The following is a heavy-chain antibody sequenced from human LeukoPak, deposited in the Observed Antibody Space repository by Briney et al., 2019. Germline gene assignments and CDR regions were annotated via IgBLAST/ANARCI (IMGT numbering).Heavy chain of an antibody. D-gene: IGHD3-9*01. CDR2: ISHNGST. J-gene: IGHJ5*02. CDR1: AGSFTTFL. V-gene: IGHV4-34*01. Sequence: SKTLSLTCAVDAGSFTTFLWSWIRQSAEKGLEWIGEISHNGSTSYSPSFKSRVTISVDASTNQFSLHVKSVTAADTAVYYCARRRLRYHPGFDPWGQGTLVTVSS. CDR3: ARRRLRYHPGFDP.